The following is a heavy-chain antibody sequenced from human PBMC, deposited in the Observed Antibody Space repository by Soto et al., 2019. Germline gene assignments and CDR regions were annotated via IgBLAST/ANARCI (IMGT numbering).Heavy chain of an antibody. Sequence: QVQLVQSGAEVKKPGSSVKVSCKASGGTFSSYAISWVRQAPGQGLEWMGGIIPIFGTANYAQKFQGRVTITADKSTRTAYMELSSLRAEDTDVYYCASPREYSGSYYPSDYWGQGTLVTVSS. D-gene: IGHD1-26*01. CDR2: IIPIFGTA. J-gene: IGHJ4*02. V-gene: IGHV1-69*06. CDR1: GGTFSSYA. CDR3: ASPREYSGSYYPSDY.